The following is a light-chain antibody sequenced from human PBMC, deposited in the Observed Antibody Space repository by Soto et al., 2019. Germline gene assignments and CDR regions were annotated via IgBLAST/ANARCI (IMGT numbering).Light chain of an antibody. V-gene: IGKV3-20*01. CDR3: QQYGSSPIT. CDR2: GAS. Sequence: IVLTQSPGTLSLSPVEIPTLSWRSSQSVSSSYLVWYKQKPGQAPRLLIYGASSRATGIPDRFSGSGSGTDFTLTISRLEPEDFAVYYCQQYGSSPITFGQGTRLEIK. CDR1: QSVSSSY. J-gene: IGKJ5*01.